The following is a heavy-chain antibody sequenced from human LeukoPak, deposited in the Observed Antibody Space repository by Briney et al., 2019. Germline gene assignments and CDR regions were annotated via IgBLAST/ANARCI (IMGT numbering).Heavy chain of an antibody. J-gene: IGHJ4*02. Sequence: GGSLRLSCAASGFTFNSYSMLWVLQAPGKGLEWVSSISTDSSHIFYVDSVKGRFTTSRDNAQNSLYLQMDSLRAEDTAMYYCARGSVRGIISFWGRGTRVTVSS. D-gene: IGHD3-10*02. CDR2: ISTDSSHI. CDR1: GFTFNSYS. CDR3: ARGSVRGIISF. V-gene: IGHV3-21*01.